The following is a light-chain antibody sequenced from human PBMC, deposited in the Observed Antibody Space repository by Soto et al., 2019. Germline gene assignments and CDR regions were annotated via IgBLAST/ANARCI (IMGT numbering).Light chain of an antibody. CDR3: SSYTSSSTYVV. CDR1: SSDVGGYNY. J-gene: IGLJ2*01. V-gene: IGLV2-14*01. Sequence: QSVLTHPASVSGSPGQSITISCTGTSSDVGGYNYVSWYQQHPGKAPKLMIYDVSNRPSGVSNRFSGSKSGNTASLTISGVQAEDEADYYFSSYTSSSTYVVFGGGTKLPVL. CDR2: DVS.